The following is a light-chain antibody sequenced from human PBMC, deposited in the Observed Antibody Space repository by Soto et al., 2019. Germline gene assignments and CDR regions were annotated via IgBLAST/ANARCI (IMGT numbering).Light chain of an antibody. J-gene: IGKJ3*01. CDR1: QCVSSW. Sequence: IQMTQFPSTLSASVGDRVTITCRASQCVSSWLAWYQQKPGGAPKLLIYKASTLESGVPSRFSGSGSGTDFTLTITSLQPDDLATYYCQQYKSYSQFTFGPGTKVDIK. CDR3: QQYKSYSQFT. CDR2: KAS. V-gene: IGKV1-5*03.